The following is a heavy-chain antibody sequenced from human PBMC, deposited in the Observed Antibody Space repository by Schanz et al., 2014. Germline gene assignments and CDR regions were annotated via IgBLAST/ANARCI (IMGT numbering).Heavy chain of an antibody. Sequence: EVQLVESGGGLVKPGGSLRLSCAASGFPFSMAWMTWVRQAPGKGLEWVSAISGNGGSTYFADSVKGRFTISRDNSDNTLFLQMNSLRDEDTAVYYCAREEGYGYGPGAFDIWGQGTMVTVSS. D-gene: IGHD5-18*01. CDR3: AREEGYGYGPGAFDI. V-gene: IGHV3-23*04. CDR2: ISGNGGST. CDR1: GFPFSMAW. J-gene: IGHJ3*02.